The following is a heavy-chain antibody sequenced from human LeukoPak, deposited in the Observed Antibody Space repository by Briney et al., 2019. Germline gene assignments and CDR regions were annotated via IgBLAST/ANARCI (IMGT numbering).Heavy chain of an antibody. CDR2: IIPIFGTA. CDR3: AREGGSGSYYYYYYMDV. D-gene: IGHD3-10*01. Sequence: SVKVSCKASGGTFSSYAIRWVRQAPGQGLEWMGGIIPIFGTANYAQKFQGRVTITADESTSTAYMELSSLRSEDTAVYYCAREGGSGSYYYYYYMDVWGKGTTVTVSS. CDR1: GGTFSSYA. J-gene: IGHJ6*03. V-gene: IGHV1-69*01.